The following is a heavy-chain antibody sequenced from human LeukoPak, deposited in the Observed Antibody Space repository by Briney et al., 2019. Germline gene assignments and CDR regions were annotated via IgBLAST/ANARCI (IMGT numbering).Heavy chain of an antibody. Sequence: GGSLRLSCTASGFIFGDYAMSWVRQAPGKGLEWVGFIRSKAYGGTTEYAASVKGRFTISRDNAKNSLYLQMNSLRAEDTAVYYCATVLRYFDWYDYWGQGTLVTVSS. D-gene: IGHD3-9*01. V-gene: IGHV3-49*04. CDR1: GFIFGDYA. CDR3: ATVLRYFDWYDY. CDR2: IRSKAYGGTT. J-gene: IGHJ4*02.